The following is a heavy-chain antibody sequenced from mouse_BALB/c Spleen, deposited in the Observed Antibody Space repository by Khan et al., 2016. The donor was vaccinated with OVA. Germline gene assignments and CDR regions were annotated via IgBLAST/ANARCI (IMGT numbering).Heavy chain of an antibody. V-gene: IGHV3-2*02. D-gene: IGHD2-4*01. J-gene: IGHJ3*01. CDR3: ARSRGYDYDAWFAY. CDR1: GYSITSDYA. CDR2: ISYSGTT. Sequence: VQLKQSGPDLVKPSQSLSLTCTVTGYSITSDYAWNWIRQFPGNKLEWMGYISYSGTTTYNPSLKSRISITRNTSKNQFFLKLNSVTTDDTATYYCARSRGYDYDAWFAYWGQGTLVTVSA.